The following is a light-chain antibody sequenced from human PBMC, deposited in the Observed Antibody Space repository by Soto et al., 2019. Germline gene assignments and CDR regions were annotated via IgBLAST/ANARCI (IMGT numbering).Light chain of an antibody. CDR2: GAS. V-gene: IGKV3-20*01. Sequence: EILLTQSPGTLSLSPGERAIFSCRASQSVSSTYLAWYQQKNGQAPRLLIYGASNRDTGIPDRFSGSGSGTDFTLTISRLEPEDFSAYYCHQYGNLPLTFGGGTKVDIK. CDR1: QSVSSTY. CDR3: HQYGNLPLT. J-gene: IGKJ4*01.